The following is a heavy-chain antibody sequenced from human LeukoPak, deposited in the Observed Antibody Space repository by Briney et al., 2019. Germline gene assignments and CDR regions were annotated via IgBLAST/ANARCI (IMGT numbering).Heavy chain of an antibody. CDR3: TRDRGTYNWFDP. J-gene: IGHJ5*02. D-gene: IGHD2-15*01. CDR2: IDKKDNLYAT. Sequence: GGSLKLSCAASGFTFSGSAVHWVRQSSGKGLEWVGHIDKKDNLYATAYAESVKGRFTISRDDSKDTAFLHMDSLKTADTALYYCTRDRGTYNWFDPWGQGTLVTVSS. CDR1: GFTFSGSA. V-gene: IGHV3-73*01.